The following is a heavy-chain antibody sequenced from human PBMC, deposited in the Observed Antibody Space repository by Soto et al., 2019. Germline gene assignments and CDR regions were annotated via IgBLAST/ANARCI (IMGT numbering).Heavy chain of an antibody. J-gene: IGHJ5*02. CDR3: ARGYGSGSYYPS. CDR1: GGSISSGGYY. D-gene: IGHD3-10*01. Sequence: SETLSLTCTVSGGSISSGGYYWSWIRQHPGKGLEWIGYIYYSGSTYYNPSLKSRVTISVDTSKNQFSLKLSSVTAADTAVYYCARGYGSGSYYPSWGQGTLVTVSS. CDR2: IYYSGST. V-gene: IGHV4-31*03.